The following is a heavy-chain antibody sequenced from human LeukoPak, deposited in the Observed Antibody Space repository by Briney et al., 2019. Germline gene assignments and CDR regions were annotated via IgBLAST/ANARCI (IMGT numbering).Heavy chain of an antibody. CDR3: ARDGYNFIDY. V-gene: IGHV3-30-3*01. CDR2: ISYDGSNK. CDR1: GFTFSSYD. J-gene: IGHJ4*02. D-gene: IGHD5-24*01. Sequence: GGSLRLSCAASGFTFSSYDMHWVRQAPGKGLEWVAVISYDGSNKYYADSVKGRFTISRDNSKNTLYLQMNSLRAEDTAVYYCARDGYNFIDYWGQGTLVTVSS.